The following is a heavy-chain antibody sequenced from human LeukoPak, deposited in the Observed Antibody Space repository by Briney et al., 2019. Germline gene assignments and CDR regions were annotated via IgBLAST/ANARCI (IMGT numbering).Heavy chain of an antibody. J-gene: IGHJ4*02. CDR2: IYYSGST. V-gene: IGHV4-30-4*01. CDR1: GGSISSGDYY. Sequence: SETLSLTCTVSGGSISSGDYYWSWIRQPPGKGLEWIGYIYYSGSTYYNPSLKSRVTISVDTSKNQFSLKLSSVTAADTAVYYCARSTDSVPDLDYWGQGTLVTVSS. D-gene: IGHD1-14*01. CDR3: ARSTDSVPDLDY.